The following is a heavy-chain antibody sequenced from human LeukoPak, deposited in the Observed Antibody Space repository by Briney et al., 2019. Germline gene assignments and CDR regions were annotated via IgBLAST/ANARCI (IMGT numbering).Heavy chain of an antibody. CDR1: GYSISSGYY. J-gene: IGHJ4*02. D-gene: IGHD1-14*01. Sequence: PSETLSLTCSVSGYSISSGYYWGWIRQPPGKGLEWIGTIHHNGGTYYNPSLKSRVTISVDTSKNQFSLKLISVTAADTAVYYCARAREPLIYTYFFDYWGQGTLVTVSS. V-gene: IGHV4-38-2*02. CDR3: ARAREPLIYTYFFDY. CDR2: IHHNGGT.